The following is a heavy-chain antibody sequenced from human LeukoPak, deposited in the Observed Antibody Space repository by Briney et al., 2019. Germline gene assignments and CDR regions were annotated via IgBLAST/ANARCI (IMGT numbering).Heavy chain of an antibody. CDR2: ISGSGGST. V-gene: IGHV3-23*01. CDR1: GFTFSSYA. D-gene: IGHD6-19*01. CDR3: AKDSGIAVAGGFDY. Sequence: GGSLRLSCAASGFTFSSYAMSWVRQAPGKGLEWVSAISGSGGSTYYADSVKGRFTISRDNSKNTLHLQMNSLRAEDTAVYYCAKDSGIAVAGGFDYWGQGTLVTVSS. J-gene: IGHJ4*02.